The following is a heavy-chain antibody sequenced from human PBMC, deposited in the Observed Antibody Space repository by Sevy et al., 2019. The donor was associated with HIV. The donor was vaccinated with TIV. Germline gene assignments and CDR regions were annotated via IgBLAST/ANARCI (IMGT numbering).Heavy chain of an antibody. CDR2: ISYDGNNK. D-gene: IGHD3-3*01. CDR1: GFTITGKA. J-gene: IGHJ6*02. Sequence: GGSLRLSCAASGFTITGKAVHWVRQAPGKGLEWVAVISYDGNNKNYADSVKGRFNISRDKSKNVVYLELNSLRAEDTAVYYCAREYSAGDKYDFLSGYYHSYYYGMDVWGQGTTVTVSS. CDR3: AREYSAGDKYDFLSGYYHSYYYGMDV. V-gene: IGHV3-30-3*01.